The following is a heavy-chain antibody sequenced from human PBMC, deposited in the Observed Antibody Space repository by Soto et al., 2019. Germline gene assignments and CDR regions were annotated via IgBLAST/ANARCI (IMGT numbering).Heavy chain of an antibody. CDR3: ATDEGAYERVNGYYKAHHFDY. V-gene: IGHV1-2*02. J-gene: IGHJ4*02. CDR2: ISPKSGGA. D-gene: IGHD3-9*01. Sequence: ASVKVSCPAGGYTFSDYYIQWVRQAPGQGLEYMGWISPKSGGAAYAQKFRGRVTMTRDTSVNLAYLHLSSLKSDDTAVYYCATDEGAYERVNGYYKAHHFDYWGQGGPVTVAS. CDR1: GYTFSDYY.